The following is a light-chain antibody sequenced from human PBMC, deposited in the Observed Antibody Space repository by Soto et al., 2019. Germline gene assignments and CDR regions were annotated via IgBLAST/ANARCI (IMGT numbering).Light chain of an antibody. Sequence: QSALTQPPSTSGTPGQRVTISCSGSRSNIGRSTVNWYQQLPGTAPKLLIYDDNKRPSGIPDRFSGSKSGTSATLGITGFQTGDEADYYCGSWDSSLSAYVFGTGTKVTVL. V-gene: IGLV1-51*01. CDR3: GSWDSSLSAYV. J-gene: IGLJ1*01. CDR2: DDN. CDR1: RSNIGRST.